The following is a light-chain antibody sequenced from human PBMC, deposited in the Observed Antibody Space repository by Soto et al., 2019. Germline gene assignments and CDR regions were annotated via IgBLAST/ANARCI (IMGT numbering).Light chain of an antibody. J-gene: IGLJ2*01. CDR2: EGS. V-gene: IGLV2-23*01. CDR3: CSYVGSSTSVV. CDR1: SSDVGGYNV. Sequence: QSALTQPASVSGSPGQSITISCTGTSSDVGGYNVVSWYQQHPGKAPKLMIYEGSKRPSGVSNRFSGSKSGNTASLTISGLQAEDEADYYCCSYVGSSTSVVFGGGTKLTVL.